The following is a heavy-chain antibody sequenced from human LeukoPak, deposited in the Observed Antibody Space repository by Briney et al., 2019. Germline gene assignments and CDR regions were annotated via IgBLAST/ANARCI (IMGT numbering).Heavy chain of an antibody. CDR2: ITGAGYAR. D-gene: IGHD2-21*02. V-gene: IGHV3-23*01. CDR3: SRDPKGDSVGAFDN. J-gene: IGHJ3*02. Sequence: VGSLRLSCAASGFTFSNYALTWVRQAPGKGLEWVSMITGAGYARYADSVKGRFTTSRDNSKNKLQMDSLRGDDTALYHCSRDPKGDSVGAFDNWGQGTIVPVSS. CDR1: GFTFSNYA.